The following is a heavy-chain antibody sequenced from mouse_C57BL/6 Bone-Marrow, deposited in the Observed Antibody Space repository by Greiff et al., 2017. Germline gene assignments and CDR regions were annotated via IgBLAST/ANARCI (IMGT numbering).Heavy chain of an antibody. CDR2: INPNYGTT. CDR3: SRCYDYDYAMDY. J-gene: IGHJ4*01. V-gene: IGHV1-39*01. D-gene: IGHD2-4*01. CDR1: GYSFTDYN. Sequence: VQLKQSGPELVKPGASVKISCKASGYSFTDYNMNWVKQSNGKSLEWIGVINPNYGTTRYNQKFKGKATLTVEQSSSTAYKQLKSHTSADSAVYYCSRCYDYDYAMDYWGQGTSVTVSS.